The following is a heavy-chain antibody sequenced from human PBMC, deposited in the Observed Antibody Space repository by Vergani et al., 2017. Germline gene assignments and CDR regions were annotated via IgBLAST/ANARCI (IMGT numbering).Heavy chain of an antibody. CDR3: ARGLEMWWIDP. CDR1: GGSFSGYY. J-gene: IGHJ5*02. CDR2: INHSGST. D-gene: IGHD2-21*01. Sequence: QVQLQQWGAGLLKPSETLSLTCAVYGGSFSGYYWSWIRQPPGTGLEWIGEINHSGSTNYNPSLKSRVTISVDTSKNQFSLKLSSGTAADTAVYYCARGLEMWWIDPWGQGALVTVSS. V-gene: IGHV4-34*01.